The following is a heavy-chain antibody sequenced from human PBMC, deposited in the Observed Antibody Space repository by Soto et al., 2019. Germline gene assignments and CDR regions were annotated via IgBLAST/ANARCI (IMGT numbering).Heavy chain of an antibody. D-gene: IGHD2-2*03. J-gene: IGHJ5*02. V-gene: IGHV3-49*04. CDR3: SRGSFGYYGP. CDR2: IRNTPYGGTT. CDR1: GFRFSEHA. Sequence: HPWGSLRLSCNFSGFRFSEHAMTWVRQAPGKGLEWVGFIRNTPYGGTTDYAASVRGRFTISRDDSASIAYLQMNSLKTEDSGLYYCSRGSFGYYGPWGPGTLVTVSS.